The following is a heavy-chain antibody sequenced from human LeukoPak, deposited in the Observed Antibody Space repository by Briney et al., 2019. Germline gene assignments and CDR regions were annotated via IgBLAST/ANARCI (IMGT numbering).Heavy chain of an antibody. CDR2: INHSGST. V-gene: IGHV4-34*01. CDR1: GGSFSGYY. Sequence: SETLSLTCAVYGGSFSGYYWSWIRQPPGKGLEWIGEINHSGSTNYNPSLKSRVAISVDTSKNQFSLKLSSVTAADTAVYYCARLNYDFWSGYIFDYWGQGTLVTVSS. CDR3: ARLNYDFWSGYIFDY. D-gene: IGHD3-3*01. J-gene: IGHJ4*02.